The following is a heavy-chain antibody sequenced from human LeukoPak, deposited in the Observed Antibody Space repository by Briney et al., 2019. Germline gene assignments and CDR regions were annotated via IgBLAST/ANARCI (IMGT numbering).Heavy chain of an antibody. D-gene: IGHD5-18*01. CDR1: GYTLTSYY. CDR3: AREDVDTAMVYYYYGMDV. V-gene: IGHV1-46*01. CDR2: INPSGGTT. J-gene: IGHJ6*02. Sequence: ASVKVSCKASGYTLTSYYMHWVRQAPGQGVERMGIINPSGGTTSYAQKFQGRVTMTRDTSTSTVYMELSSLRSEDTAVYYCAREDVDTAMVYYYYGMDVWGQGTTVTVSS.